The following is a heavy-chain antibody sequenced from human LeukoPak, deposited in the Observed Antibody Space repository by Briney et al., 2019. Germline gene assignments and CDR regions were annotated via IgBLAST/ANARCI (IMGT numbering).Heavy chain of an antibody. D-gene: IGHD3-10*01. Sequence: ASVKVSCKASGYTFTSYDINWVRQATGQGLEWMGWRNPNSGNTGYAQKFQGRVTMTRNTSISTACMELSSLRSEDTAVYYCARGPQYYYGSGSYQNDYWGQGTLVTVSS. J-gene: IGHJ4*02. CDR2: RNPNSGNT. CDR1: GYTFTSYD. V-gene: IGHV1-8*01. CDR3: ARGPQYYYGSGSYQNDY.